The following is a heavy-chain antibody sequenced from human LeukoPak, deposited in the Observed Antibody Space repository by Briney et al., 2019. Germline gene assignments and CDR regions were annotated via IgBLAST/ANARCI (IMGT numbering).Heavy chain of an antibody. D-gene: IGHD5/OR15-5a*01. CDR3: ARLIGLPLYWFDP. Sequence: PSETLSLTCTVSGGSISSGGYYWSWIRQHPGKGLEWIGYIYYSGSTYYNPSLKSRVTISVDTSKNQFSLKLSSVTAADTAVYYYARLIGLPLYWFDPWGQGTLVTVSS. V-gene: IGHV4-31*03. CDR1: GGSISSGGYY. J-gene: IGHJ5*02. CDR2: IYYSGST.